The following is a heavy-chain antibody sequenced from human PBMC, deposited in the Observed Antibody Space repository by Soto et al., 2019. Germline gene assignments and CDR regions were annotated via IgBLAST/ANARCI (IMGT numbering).Heavy chain of an antibody. CDR2: IYFSGST. CDR3: ARHWGRGAAGTCYN. CDR1: GGSTSSRASY. Sequence: SETLSLTCSVSGGSTSSRASYWGWLRQPPGKGLEWIGTIYFSGSTYYNPSLKSRVTMSVDTSRNQFSLKLSSVTAADTAVYYCARHWGRGAAGTCYNWGQGTLVTVS. D-gene: IGHD6-13*01. J-gene: IGHJ4*02. V-gene: IGHV4-39*01.